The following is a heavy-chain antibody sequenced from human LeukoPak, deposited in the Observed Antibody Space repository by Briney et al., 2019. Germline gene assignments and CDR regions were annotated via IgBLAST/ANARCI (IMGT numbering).Heavy chain of an antibody. D-gene: IGHD4-17*01. J-gene: IGHJ4*02. CDR2: ISAYNGNT. V-gene: IGHV1-18*04. CDR1: GYTFTIYG. Sequence: ASVTVSFKGSGYTFTIYGISRVRQAPGQGREWMGWISAYNGNTNYAQKLQGRVTMTTDTSTSTAYMELRSLRSDDTAVYYCARDGTTVTNDYWGQGTLVTVSS. CDR3: ARDGTTVTNDY.